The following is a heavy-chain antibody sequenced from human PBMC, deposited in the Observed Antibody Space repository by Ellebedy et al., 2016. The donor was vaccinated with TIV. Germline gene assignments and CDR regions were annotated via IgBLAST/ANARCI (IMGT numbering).Heavy chain of an antibody. V-gene: IGHV1-2*02. Sequence: ASVKVSXKASGYSFPGYYIHWVRQAPGQGLEWMGWINPNSGGTNYAQKFQGRVTMTRDTSINTAYMELSRLRSDDTAVYYCAREYYYDSSGYYVYWGQGTLVTVSS. CDR1: GYSFPGYY. D-gene: IGHD3-22*01. J-gene: IGHJ4*02. CDR2: INPNSGGT. CDR3: AREYYYDSSGYYVY.